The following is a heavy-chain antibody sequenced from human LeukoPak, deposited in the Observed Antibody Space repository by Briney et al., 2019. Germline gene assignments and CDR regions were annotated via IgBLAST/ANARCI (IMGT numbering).Heavy chain of an antibody. D-gene: IGHD3-10*01. V-gene: IGHV1-18*04. J-gene: IGHJ3*02. Sequence: EASVKVSCKASGYTFTSYYMHWVRQAPGQGLEWMGWISAYNGNTNYAQKLQGRVTMTTDTSTSTAYMELRSLRSDDTAVYYCAREGSGSSVDAFDIWGQGTMVTVSS. CDR3: AREGSGSSVDAFDI. CDR2: ISAYNGNT. CDR1: GYTFTSYY.